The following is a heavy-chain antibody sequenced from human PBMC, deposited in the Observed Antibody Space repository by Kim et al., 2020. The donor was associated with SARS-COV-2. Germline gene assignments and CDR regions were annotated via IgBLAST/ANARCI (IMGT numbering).Heavy chain of an antibody. CDR3: ARDYAGSFNGMDV. J-gene: IGHJ6*02. V-gene: IGHV3-33*01. D-gene: IGHD4-17*01. Sequence: YYADSGKGRFTISRDNSENTLYLQMNSLRAEDTAVYYCARDYAGSFNGMDVWGQGTTVTVSS.